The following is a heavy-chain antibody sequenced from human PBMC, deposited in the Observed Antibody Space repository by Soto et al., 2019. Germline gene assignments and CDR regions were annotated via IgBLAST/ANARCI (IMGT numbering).Heavy chain of an antibody. J-gene: IGHJ4*02. CDR1: GFSLTNYA. Sequence: QVQLVESGGGVVQPGRSLRLSCAASGFSLTNYAMHWVRQAPGKGLEWVAVISYDGSKKYYADSVGGRFTISRDVSKNTLYLQMNSLRAEDTAPYYCARDASGGDYVPDYWGQGTLVTVSS. V-gene: IGHV3-30-3*01. CDR3: ARDASGGDYVPDY. D-gene: IGHD4-17*01. CDR2: ISYDGSKK.